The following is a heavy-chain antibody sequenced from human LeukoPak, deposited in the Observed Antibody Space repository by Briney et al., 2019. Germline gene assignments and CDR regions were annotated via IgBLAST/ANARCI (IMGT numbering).Heavy chain of an antibody. D-gene: IGHD2-15*01. J-gene: IGHJ4*02. CDR3: AKYCGGGKCFDY. CDR1: GYSISSEYF. V-gene: IGHV4-38-2*01. Sequence: KTSETLSLTCVVSGYSISSEYFWGWIRQPPGKGLEWIGSIYHTGSDYYNASLVSRVTISVDTSKNQFSLKLSSVTAADTAIYYCAKYCGGGKCFDYWGQGTLVTVSS. CDR2: IYHTGSD.